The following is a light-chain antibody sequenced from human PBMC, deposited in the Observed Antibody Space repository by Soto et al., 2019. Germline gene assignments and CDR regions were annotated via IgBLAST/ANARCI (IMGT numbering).Light chain of an antibody. CDR1: QGISSY. Sequence: IQLTQSPSSLSASVGDRVTITCRASQGISSYLAWYQQKPGKAPKLLIYAASTLQSGVPSRFSGSGSGTEFTLTISSLQPDDFATYYCQQYNSYSRTFGQGTKGGYQ. CDR3: QQYNSYSRT. J-gene: IGKJ1*01. V-gene: IGKV1-9*01. CDR2: AAS.